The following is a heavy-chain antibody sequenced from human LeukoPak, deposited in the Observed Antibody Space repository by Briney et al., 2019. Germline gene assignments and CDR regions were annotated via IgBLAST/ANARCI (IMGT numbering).Heavy chain of an antibody. V-gene: IGHV3-30*18. CDR3: AKAGGYCNGGNCYSNF. D-gene: IGHD2-15*01. CDR2: ISYDASNK. J-gene: IGHJ4*02. Sequence: PGRSLRLSCAASEFTFSDYAMHWVRQAPGKGLEWVAIISYDASNKYSADSVKGRFTISRDNSKNTLYLQMDSLRPDDTAVYYCAKAGGYCNGGNCYSNFWGQGTLVTVSS. CDR1: EFTFSDYA.